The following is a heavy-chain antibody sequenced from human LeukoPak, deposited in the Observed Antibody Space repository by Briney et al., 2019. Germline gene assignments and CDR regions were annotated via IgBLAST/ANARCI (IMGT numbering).Heavy chain of an antibody. J-gene: IGHJ5*02. CDR2: IYYSGST. D-gene: IGHD2-2*01. CDR3: ARVVVPAATKGNWFDP. V-gene: IGHV4-59*01. CDR1: GGSISSYY. Sequence: SETLSLTCTVSGGSISSYYWSWIRQPPGKGLAWIGYIYYSGSTNYNPSLKSRVTISVDTSKNQFSLKLSSVTAADTAVYYCARVVVPAATKGNWFDPWGQGTLVTVSS.